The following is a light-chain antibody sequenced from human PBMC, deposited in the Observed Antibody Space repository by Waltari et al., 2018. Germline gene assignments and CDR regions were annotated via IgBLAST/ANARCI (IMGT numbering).Light chain of an antibody. CDR3: AAWDDRLNGLYV. CDR2: GNN. CDR1: SSNIGTNT. Sequence: QSVLTQPPSVSGTPGQRVTISCSGSSSNIGTNTVDWYQPLPGSAPKLLIYGNNHWRSGVPDRVSGSKSGTAASLAISGLQSEDEADYYCAAWDDRLNGLYVFGAGTKVTVL. V-gene: IGLV1-44*01. J-gene: IGLJ1*01.